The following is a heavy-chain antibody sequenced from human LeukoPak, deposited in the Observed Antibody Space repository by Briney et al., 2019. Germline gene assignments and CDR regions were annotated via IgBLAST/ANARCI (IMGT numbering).Heavy chain of an antibody. CDR1: GYTFTGYY. V-gene: IGHV1-2*02. D-gene: IGHD3-10*01. CDR2: INPNSGGT. Sequence: ASVKVSCKATGYTFTGYYMHGVRQAPGQGREWMGWINPNSGGTNYAQKFQGRVPMTRDTSISTAYMELSSLSSEDTAVYSCAPDRRGSNDYWGQGPLVTVSS. J-gene: IGHJ4*02. CDR3: APDRRGSNDY.